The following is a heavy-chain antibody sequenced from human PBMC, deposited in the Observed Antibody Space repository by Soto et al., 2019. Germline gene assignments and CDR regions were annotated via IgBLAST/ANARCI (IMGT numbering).Heavy chain of an antibody. CDR1: GFTFSSYG. CDR2: ISYDGSNK. Sequence: GGSLRLSCAASGFTFSSYGMHWVRQAPGKGLEWVAVISYDGSNKYYADSVKGRFTISRDNSKNTLYLQMNSLRAEDTAVYYCANLSPSPSSSSSDYWGQGTLVTVSS. CDR3: ANLSPSPSSSSSDY. D-gene: IGHD6-6*01. V-gene: IGHV3-30*18. J-gene: IGHJ4*02.